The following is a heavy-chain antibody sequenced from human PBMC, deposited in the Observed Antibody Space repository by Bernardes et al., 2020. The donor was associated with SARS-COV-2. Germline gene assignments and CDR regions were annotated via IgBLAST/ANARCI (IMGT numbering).Heavy chain of an antibody. Sequence: SETLSLTCAVYGGSFSGYYWSWIRQPPGKGLEWIGEINHSGSTNYNPSLKSRVTISVDTSKNQFSLKLSSVTAADTAVYYCAITYYDILTGGAFDIWGQGTMVTVSS. CDR1: GGSFSGYY. V-gene: IGHV4-34*01. D-gene: IGHD3-9*01. CDR2: INHSGST. CDR3: AITYYDILTGGAFDI. J-gene: IGHJ3*02.